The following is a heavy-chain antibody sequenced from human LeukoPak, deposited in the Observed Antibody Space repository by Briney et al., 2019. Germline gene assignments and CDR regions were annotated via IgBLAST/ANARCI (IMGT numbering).Heavy chain of an antibody. CDR1: GGSISSYY. CDR3: ARDRDLGAIDY. D-gene: IGHD1-26*01. CDR2: IHYSGST. J-gene: IGHJ4*02. V-gene: IGHV4-59*01. Sequence: SETLSLTCTVSGGSISSYYWSWIRQPPGKGLEWIGYIHYSGSTNYNPSLKSRVTISVDTSKNQFSLKLSSVTAADTAVYYCARDRDLGAIDYWGQGTLVTVSS.